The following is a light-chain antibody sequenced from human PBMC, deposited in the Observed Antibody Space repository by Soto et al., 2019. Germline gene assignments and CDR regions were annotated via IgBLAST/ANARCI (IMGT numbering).Light chain of an antibody. CDR1: QSVLYSSNNKNY. J-gene: IGKJ2*01. Sequence: DIVMTQSPDSLAVSLGERATINCKSSQSVLYSSNNKNYLAWYQQKPGQPPKLLIYWASTRESGVPDRFSGSGSGTDFTLTISSLQVEDVAVYYCQQYYNAYTFGQGTKLEIK. V-gene: IGKV4-1*01. CDR2: WAS. CDR3: QQYYNAYT.